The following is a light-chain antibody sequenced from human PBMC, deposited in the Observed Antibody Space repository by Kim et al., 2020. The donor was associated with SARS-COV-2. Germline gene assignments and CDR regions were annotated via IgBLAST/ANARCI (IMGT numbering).Light chain of an antibody. Sequence: ASVGDGATMTCRASQGISSYLAWYQQKPGKVPELLIYAASALQSGVPSRFSGSGSGTDFTLTISSLQPEDVATYYCQKYASAPWTFGQGTKVDIK. CDR3: QKYASAPWT. V-gene: IGKV1-27*01. CDR1: QGISSY. CDR2: AAS. J-gene: IGKJ1*01.